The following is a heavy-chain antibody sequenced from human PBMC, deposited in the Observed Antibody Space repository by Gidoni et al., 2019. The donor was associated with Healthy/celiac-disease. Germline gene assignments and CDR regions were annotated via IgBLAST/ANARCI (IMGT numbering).Heavy chain of an antibody. V-gene: IGHV3-23*01. J-gene: IGHJ4*02. CDR3: AKATFFMEPAALYYFDY. CDR1: GFTFSSYA. Sequence: EVQLLESGGGLVQPGGSLRLSCAASGFTFSSYAMSWVRQAPGKGLEWVSAISGSGGSTYYADSVKGRFTISRDNSKNTLYLQMNSLRAEDTAVYYCAKATFFMEPAALYYFDYWGQGTLVTVSS. CDR2: ISGSGGST. D-gene: IGHD2-2*01.